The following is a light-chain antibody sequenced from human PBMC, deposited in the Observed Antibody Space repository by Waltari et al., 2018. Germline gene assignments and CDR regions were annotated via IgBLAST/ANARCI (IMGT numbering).Light chain of an antibody. CDR2: ANY. J-gene: IGLJ2*01. V-gene: IGLV1-44*01. CDR1: SSNIGTNT. CDR3: AAWDDSLIGRV. Sequence: QSVLTQPPSTSGTPGQTVTISCSGSSSNIGTNTVTWYQQFPGTAPKVLVFANYHRPAGAPDRFSASKSGTSASLVISGLQSEDEGDYFCAAWDDSLIGRVFGGGTTLTVL.